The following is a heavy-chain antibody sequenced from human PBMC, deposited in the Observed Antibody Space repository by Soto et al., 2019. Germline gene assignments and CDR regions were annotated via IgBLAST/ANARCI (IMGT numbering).Heavy chain of an antibody. V-gene: IGHV1-69*13. CDR1: GGTFSSYA. J-gene: IGHJ5*02. D-gene: IGHD2-2*02. CDR2: IIPIFGTA. CDR3: ASLYCISTSCYNNWFDP. Sequence: SVKVSCKASGGTFSSYAISWVRQAPGQGLEWMGGIIPIFGTANYAQKFQGRVTITADESTSTAYMELSSLRSEDTAVYYCASLYCISTSCYNNWFDPWGQGTLVTVSS.